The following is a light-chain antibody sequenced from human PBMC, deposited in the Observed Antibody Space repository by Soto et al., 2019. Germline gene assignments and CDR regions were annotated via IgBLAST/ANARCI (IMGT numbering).Light chain of an antibody. CDR2: GVS. V-gene: IGKV1-9*01. CDR3: QQLNTYPLT. Sequence: DIQLTQSPSFLSASARDRVTITCRASQVLSSYLAWYQQKPGKAPKLLIYGVSTLQSGVPSRFSGSGSGTEFTLTISSLQPEDFATYYCQQLNTYPLTFGGGTKVEIK. CDR1: QVLSSY. J-gene: IGKJ4*01.